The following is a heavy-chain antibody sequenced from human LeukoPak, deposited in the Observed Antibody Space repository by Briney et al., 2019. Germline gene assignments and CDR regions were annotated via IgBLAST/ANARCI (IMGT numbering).Heavy chain of an antibody. CDR1: GFPFSSYA. CDR3: AKKLGVGGYSSGWYGSFDY. V-gene: IGHV3-23*01. D-gene: IGHD6-19*01. J-gene: IGHJ4*02. Sequence: GGSLRLSCAASGFPFSSYAMSWVRQAPGTGLEWVSAISGSGGSTYYADSVKGRFTISRDDSKNTLYLQMNSLRAEDTAVYYCAKKLGVGGYSSGWYGSFDYWGQGTLVTVSS. CDR2: ISGSGGST.